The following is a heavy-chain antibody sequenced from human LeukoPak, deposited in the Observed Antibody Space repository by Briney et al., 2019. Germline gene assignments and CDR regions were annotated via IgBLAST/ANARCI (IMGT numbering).Heavy chain of an antibody. CDR1: GFTFDDYA. D-gene: IGHD1-14*01. CDR2: ISWNSGSI. V-gene: IGHV3-9*01. CDR3: AAGPDFDY. Sequence: GGPLRLSCAASGFTFDDYAMHWVRQAPGKGRERVSGISWNSGSIGYADSVKGRFTISRDNAKNTLYLQMNSLRAEDTALYYCAAGPDFDYWGQGTLVTVSS. J-gene: IGHJ4*02.